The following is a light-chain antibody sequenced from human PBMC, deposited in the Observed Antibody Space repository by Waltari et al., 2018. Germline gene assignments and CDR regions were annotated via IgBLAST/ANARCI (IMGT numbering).Light chain of an antibody. CDR2: AAS. V-gene: IGKV1-NL1*01. Sequence: DIQMTQSPSSLSASVGDRVTITCRASQGISHSLAWYKKKPGKAPKHLLYAASGLESWVPPWVSGSGSATEYTLTISSLQPEDFATYYCQQYYSTPLLTFGGGTKVEIK. J-gene: IGKJ4*01. CDR3: QQYYSTPLLT. CDR1: QGISHS.